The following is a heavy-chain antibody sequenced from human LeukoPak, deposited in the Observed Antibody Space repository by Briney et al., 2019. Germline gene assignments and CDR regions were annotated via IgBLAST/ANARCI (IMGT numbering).Heavy chain of an antibody. D-gene: IGHD3/OR15-3a*01. CDR2: IYYTGNT. CDR3: ARQTGSGLFILP. CDR1: GYSISSGYY. V-gene: IGHV4-38-2*02. J-gene: IGHJ4*02. Sequence: ASETLSLTCTVSGYSISSGYYWGWIRQPPGKGLEWIGSIYYTGNTYYNASLKSQVSISIDTSKNQFSLKLTSVTAADTSVYYCARQTGSGLFILPGGQGTLVTVSS.